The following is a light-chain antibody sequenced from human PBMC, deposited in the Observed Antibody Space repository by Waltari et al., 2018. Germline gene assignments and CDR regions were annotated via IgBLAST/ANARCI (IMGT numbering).Light chain of an antibody. CDR1: QSISSY. CDR2: AAS. CDR3: QQSYSTPYT. Sequence: ASVGDRVTITCRASQSISSYLNWYQQKPGKAPKLLIYAASSLQSGVPSRFSGSGSGTDFTLTISSLQPEDFATYYCQQSYSTPYTFGQGTKLEIK. V-gene: IGKV1-39*01. J-gene: IGKJ2*01.